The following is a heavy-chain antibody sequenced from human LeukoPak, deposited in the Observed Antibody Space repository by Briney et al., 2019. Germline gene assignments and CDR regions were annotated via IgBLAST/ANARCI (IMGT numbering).Heavy chain of an antibody. CDR3: ARDYYDDTDAFDI. CDR2: ISSSSSTI. Sequence: PGGSLRLSCAASGFTFSSYSMNWVRQAPGKGLEWVSYISSSSSTIYYADSVKGRFTISRDNAKNSLYLQMNSLRAEDTAVYYCARDYYDDTDAFDIWGQGTMVTVSS. CDR1: GFTFSSYS. J-gene: IGHJ3*02. V-gene: IGHV3-48*01. D-gene: IGHD3-22*01.